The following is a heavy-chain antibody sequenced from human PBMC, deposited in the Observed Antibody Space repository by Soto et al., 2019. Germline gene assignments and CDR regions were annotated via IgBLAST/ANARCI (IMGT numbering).Heavy chain of an antibody. CDR3: ARAGEQQLVRDYPPDYYYYMDV. D-gene: IGHD6-13*01. Sequence: GGSLRLSCAASGFTVSSNYMSWVRQAPGKGLEWVSVIYSGGSTYYADSVKGRFTISRHNSKNTLYLQMNSLRAEDTAVYYCARAGEQQLVRDYPPDYYYYMDVWGKGTTVTVSS. CDR2: IYSGGST. J-gene: IGHJ6*03. V-gene: IGHV3-53*04. CDR1: GFTVSSNY.